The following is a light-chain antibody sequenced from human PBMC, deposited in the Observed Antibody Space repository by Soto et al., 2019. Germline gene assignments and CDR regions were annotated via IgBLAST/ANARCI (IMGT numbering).Light chain of an antibody. CDR1: EFVTSTY. CDR2: GAS. V-gene: IGKV3-20*01. CDR3: QHYGNSRT. J-gene: IGKJ1*01. Sequence: EIVLTQSPGTLSLSPGERATLSCRASEFVTSTYLAWYQQKPGQAPRLLIYGASSRATGIPDRFSGSGSATDFTLTISRLEPEDFAVYYCQHYGNSRTFGQGTKVDIK.